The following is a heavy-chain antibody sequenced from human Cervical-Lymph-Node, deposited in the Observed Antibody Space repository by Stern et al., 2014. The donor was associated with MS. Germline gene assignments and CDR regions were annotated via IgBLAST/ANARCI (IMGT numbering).Heavy chain of an antibody. D-gene: IGHD2-15*01. Sequence: EVQLVESGGHLVQPGGSLRLSCAVSGFTFSAYWMHWIRQVTGKGLVWVSRISGDGSSFSYADSVKGRFTISRDNAKNTLYLQMNSLRDEDTAVYYCARVNCPGGSCIDYWGQGTLVTVSS. CDR2: ISGDGSSF. CDR1: GFTFSAYW. CDR3: ARVNCPGGSCIDY. V-gene: IGHV3-74*02. J-gene: IGHJ4*02.